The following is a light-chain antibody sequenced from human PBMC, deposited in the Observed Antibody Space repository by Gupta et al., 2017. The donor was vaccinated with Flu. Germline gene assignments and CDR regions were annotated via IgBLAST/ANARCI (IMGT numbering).Light chain of an antibody. Sequence: DIQLTQSPSFLSASVGDRVTITCRASQAIGSYLVWYQQKPGKPPKVLIYVASTLHSGVPSRFSGSGSGTEFTLTISSLQPEDFATYYCQQLNSYPLTFGGGTKVEIK. V-gene: IGKV1-9*01. J-gene: IGKJ4*01. CDR1: QAIGSY. CDR3: QQLNSYPLT. CDR2: VAS.